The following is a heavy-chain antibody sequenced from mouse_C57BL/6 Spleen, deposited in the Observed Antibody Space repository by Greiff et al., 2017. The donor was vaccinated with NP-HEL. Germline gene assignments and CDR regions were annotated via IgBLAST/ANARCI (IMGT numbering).Heavy chain of an antibody. J-gene: IGHJ1*03. V-gene: IGHV1-22*01. CDR2: INPNNGGT. CDR1: GYTFTDYN. D-gene: IGHD6-1*01. Sequence: EVQLQQSGPELVKPGASVKMSCKASGYTFTDYNMHWVKQSHGKSLEWIGYINPNNGGTSYNQKFKGKATLTVNKSSSTAYMELRSLTSEDSAVYYCARGASYERYFDVWGTGTTVTVSS. CDR3: ARGASYERYFDV.